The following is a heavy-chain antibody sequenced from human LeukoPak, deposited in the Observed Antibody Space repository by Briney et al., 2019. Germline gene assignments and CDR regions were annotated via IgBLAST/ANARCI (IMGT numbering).Heavy chain of an antibody. Sequence: PGGSLRLSCAASGFTFSSYAMHWVRQAPGKGLEWVAVISYDGSNKYYADSVKGRFTISRDNSKNTLYPQMNSLRAEDTAVYYCARAQDTYYYDSSGPPDYWGQGTLVTVSS. CDR3: ARAQDTYYYDSSGPPDY. CDR2: ISYDGSNK. J-gene: IGHJ4*02. CDR1: GFTFSSYA. D-gene: IGHD3-22*01. V-gene: IGHV3-30-3*01.